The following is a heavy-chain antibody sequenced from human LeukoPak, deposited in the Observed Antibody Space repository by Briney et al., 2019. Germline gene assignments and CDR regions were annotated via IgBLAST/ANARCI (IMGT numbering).Heavy chain of an antibody. V-gene: IGHV1-18*01. CDR1: GYTFTSYG. CDR2: ISAYNGNT. J-gene: IGHJ4*02. Sequence: ASVKVSCKACGYTFTSYGISWVRRAPGQGLEWMGWISAYNGNTKYAQRLQGRVTMTTDTSTTTAYVELRSLRSDDTAVYYCARDLLQYFDWLTMAGYWGQGTLVSVSS. CDR3: ARDLLQYFDWLTMAGY. D-gene: IGHD3-9*01.